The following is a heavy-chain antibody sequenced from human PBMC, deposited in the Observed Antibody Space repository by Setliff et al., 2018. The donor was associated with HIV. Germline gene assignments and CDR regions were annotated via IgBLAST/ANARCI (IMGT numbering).Heavy chain of an antibody. D-gene: IGHD5-12*01. V-gene: IGHV4-34*01. J-gene: IGHJ4*02. CDR1: GGSFNDYY. CDR3: ARGRGDNGYKRYDY. CDR2: IIHSGSI. Sequence: PSETLSLTCAVYGGSFNDYYWSWIRQPPGKGLEWIGEIIHSGSINYNPSLKSRVTISVDTYNNQFSLKLSSVTAADTAVYYCARGRGDNGYKRYDYWGQGTLVTVSS.